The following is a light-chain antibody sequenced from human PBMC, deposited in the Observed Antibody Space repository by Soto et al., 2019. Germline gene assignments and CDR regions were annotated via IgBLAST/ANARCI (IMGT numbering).Light chain of an antibody. V-gene: IGLV2-23*01. Sequence: QSVLTQPASVSGSLGQSITISCTRTSTDVGGFNFVSWYQHHPGKAPQLIIYEGSKRPSGVSNRFSGSESGNTASLTISGLQAEDEADYYCCSYADSDTYVFGTGTKVTVL. J-gene: IGLJ1*01. CDR1: STDVGGFNF. CDR2: EGS. CDR3: CSYADSDTYV.